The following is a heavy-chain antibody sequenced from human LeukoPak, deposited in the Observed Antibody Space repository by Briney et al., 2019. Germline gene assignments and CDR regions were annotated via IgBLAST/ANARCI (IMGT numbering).Heavy chain of an antibody. CDR1: GYTFTIYG. CDR3: ARSAPTDYDFWSGSTYGMDV. CDR2: ISAYNGNT. D-gene: IGHD3-3*01. V-gene: IGHV1-18*01. J-gene: IGHJ6*02. Sequence: ASVKVSCKASGYTFTIYGISWVRQAPGQGLEWMGWISAYNGNTNYAQKLQGRVTMTTDTSTSTAYMELRSLRSDDTAVYYCARSAPTDYDFWSGSTYGMDVWGQGTTVTVSS.